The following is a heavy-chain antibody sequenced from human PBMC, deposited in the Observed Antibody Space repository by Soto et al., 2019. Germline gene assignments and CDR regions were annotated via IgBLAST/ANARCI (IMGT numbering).Heavy chain of an antibody. V-gene: IGHV1-18*01. Sequence: ASVKVSCKTSGYTFTSYAISWVRQAPGQGLEWMGWISAYNGNTNYAQRFQGRVTMTRDTSISTAYMELSRLTSDDTAVYYCAREGGDIVQMVYALPWYWGQGTLVTVSS. D-gene: IGHD2-8*01. J-gene: IGHJ4*02. CDR3: AREGGDIVQMVYALPWY. CDR2: ISAYNGNT. CDR1: GYTFTSYA.